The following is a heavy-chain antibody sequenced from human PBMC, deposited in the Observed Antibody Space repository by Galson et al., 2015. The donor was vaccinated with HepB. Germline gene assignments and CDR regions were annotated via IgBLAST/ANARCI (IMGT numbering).Heavy chain of an antibody. D-gene: IGHD6-19*01. V-gene: IGHV1-46*03. CDR3: ARGESSGWPSSTTEINDY. Sequence: SVKVSCKASGYTFTSYYMHWVRQAPGQGLEWMGIINPSGGSTSYAQKFQGRVTMTRDTSTSTVYMELSSLRSEDTAVYYCARGESSGWPSSTTEINDYWGQGTLVTVSS. CDR1: GYTFTSYY. CDR2: INPSGGST. J-gene: IGHJ4*02.